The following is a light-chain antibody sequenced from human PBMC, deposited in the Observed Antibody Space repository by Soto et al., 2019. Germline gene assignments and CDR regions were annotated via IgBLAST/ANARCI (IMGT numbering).Light chain of an antibody. CDR2: GAS. V-gene: IGKV3-15*01. CDR1: QSVSID. J-gene: IGKJ5*01. CDR3: QQYNNWPIA. Sequence: IVLTQSPDTLSLSPGERATLSCRASQSVSIDLAWYQQKPGQAPRLLIYGASTRATGIPARFSGSGSGTEFTLTISSLQSEDFAVYYCQQYNNWPIAFGQGTRLEIK.